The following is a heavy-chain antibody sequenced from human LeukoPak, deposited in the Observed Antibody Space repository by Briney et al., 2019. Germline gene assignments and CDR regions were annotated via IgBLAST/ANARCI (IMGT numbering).Heavy chain of an antibody. D-gene: IGHD3-10*01. Sequence: GGSLRLSCVVSGFTFSNAWMSWVRQAPGKGLEWVSLISGSGGSTYNADSVKGRFTISRDNSKNTLYLQMNSLRAEDTAVYYCAKDRHYYGSGSFYTYFDYWGQGTLVTVSS. CDR1: GFTFSNAW. CDR2: ISGSGGST. V-gene: IGHV3-23*01. J-gene: IGHJ4*02. CDR3: AKDRHYYGSGSFYTYFDY.